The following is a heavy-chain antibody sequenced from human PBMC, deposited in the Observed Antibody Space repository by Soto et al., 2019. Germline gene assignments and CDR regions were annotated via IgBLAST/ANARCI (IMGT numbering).Heavy chain of an antibody. D-gene: IGHD3-22*01. Sequence: PGESLKISCKGSGYRFSDYWIAWVRQMPGKGLEWMGIIYPGDSETRYSPSFQEQVTISADKSVSTAYLQWSSLKASDTAMYYCARQHSYYDSSGYYYPYWFDPWGQGTLVTVSS. CDR3: ARQHSYYDSSGYYYPYWFDP. J-gene: IGHJ5*02. CDR2: IYPGDSET. CDR1: GYRFSDYW. V-gene: IGHV5-51*01.